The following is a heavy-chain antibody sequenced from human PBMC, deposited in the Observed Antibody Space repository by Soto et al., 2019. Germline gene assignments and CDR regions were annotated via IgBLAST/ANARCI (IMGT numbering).Heavy chain of an antibody. CDR3: ARSWGYLDY. Sequence: EVQVVESGGGLIQPGGSLRLSCAASGFTVSSNYMGWVRRAPGKGLECVSVIYSGGSTDYADSVMGRFTISRDNSKNTLYLQMNSLRAADTAMYYCARSWGYLDYWGQGTLVTVSS. V-gene: IGHV3-53*01. CDR1: GFTVSSNY. D-gene: IGHD3-16*01. CDR2: IYSGGST. J-gene: IGHJ4*02.